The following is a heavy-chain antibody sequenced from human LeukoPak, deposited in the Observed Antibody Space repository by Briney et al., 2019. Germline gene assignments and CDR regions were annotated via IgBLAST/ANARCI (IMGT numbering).Heavy chain of an antibody. Sequence: GGSLRLSCEASGFTFSTYGMHWVRQAPGKGLEWITLIPYDGSNKYYADSVKGRFTISRDNSKNTLYLQMNSLRAEDTAVYYCARATVKDIVVVVAAPRGFDPWGQGTLVTVSS. J-gene: IGHJ5*02. D-gene: IGHD2-15*01. CDR1: GFTFSTYG. CDR3: ARATVKDIVVVVAAPRGFDP. V-gene: IGHV3-30*03. CDR2: IPYDGSNK.